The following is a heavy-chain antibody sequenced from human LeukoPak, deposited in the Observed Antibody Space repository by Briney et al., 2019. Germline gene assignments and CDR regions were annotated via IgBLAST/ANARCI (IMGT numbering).Heavy chain of an antibody. CDR1: GFTFSIYA. CDR2: IKSKTDGGTT. V-gene: IGHV3-15*01. J-gene: IGHJ3*02. Sequence: GGSLRLSCAASGFTFSIYAMNWVRQAPGKGLEWVGRIKSKTDGGTTDYAAPVKGRFTISRDDSKNTLYLQMNSLKTEDTAVYYCTTEAPGNAFDIWGQGTMVTVSS. CDR3: TTEAPGNAFDI. D-gene: IGHD1-14*01.